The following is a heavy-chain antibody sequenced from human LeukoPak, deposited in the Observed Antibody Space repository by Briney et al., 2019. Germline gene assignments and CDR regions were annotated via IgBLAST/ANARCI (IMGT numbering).Heavy chain of an antibody. J-gene: IGHJ4*02. CDR2: IYYSGST. D-gene: IGHD6-25*01. Sequence: SETLSLTCTVSGGPISSYYWSWIRQPPGKGLEWIGYIYYSGSTNYNPSLKSRVTISVDTSKNQFSLKLSSVTAADTAVYYCARDQPAASGFDYWGQGTLVTVSS. CDR3: ARDQPAASGFDY. V-gene: IGHV4-59*01. CDR1: GGPISSYY.